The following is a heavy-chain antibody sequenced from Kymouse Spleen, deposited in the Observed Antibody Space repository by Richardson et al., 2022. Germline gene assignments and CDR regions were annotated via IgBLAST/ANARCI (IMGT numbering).Heavy chain of an antibody. J-gene: IGHJ6*02. V-gene: IGHV4-39*01. D-gene: IGHD3-3*01. CDR1: GGSISSSSYY. Sequence: QLQLQESGPGLVKPSETLSLTCTVSGGSISSSSYYWGWIRQPPGKGLEWIGSIYYSGSTYYNPSLKSRVTISVDTSKNQFSLKLSSVTAADTAVYYCAVYYDFWSGYLYYYYYGMDVWGQGTTVTVSS. CDR2: IYYSGST. CDR3: AVYYDFWSGYLYYYYYGMDV.